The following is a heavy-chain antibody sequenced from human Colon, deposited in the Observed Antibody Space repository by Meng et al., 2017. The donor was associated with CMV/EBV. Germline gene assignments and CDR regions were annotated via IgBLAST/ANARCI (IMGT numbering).Heavy chain of an antibody. CDR1: GCTFSDYY. CDR2: ISGSRTDI. Sequence: QWQLVETVGALGKPAACLALHCPSLGCTFSDYYLRGHRREPGKGPECVSYISGSRTDIKYVASVKGRFTISRDNAKNSLYLQMNSLRAYDTAVYYCSRDPRSLDYWGQGTLVTVSS. J-gene: IGHJ4*02. CDR3: SRDPRSLDY. V-gene: IGHV3-11*05.